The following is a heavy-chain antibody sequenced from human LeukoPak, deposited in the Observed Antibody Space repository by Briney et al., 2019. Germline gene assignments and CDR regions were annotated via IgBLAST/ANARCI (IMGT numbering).Heavy chain of an antibody. D-gene: IGHD6-19*01. CDR2: ISGSGGST. Sequence: GGSLRLSCAASGFTFSSYAMSWVRQAPGKGLEWVSVISGSGGSTYYADSVKGRFTISRDNSKNALYLQVNSLRAEDTAVYYCARSRSLIAVAGTGFDYWGQGTLVTVSS. CDR1: GFTFSSYA. J-gene: IGHJ4*02. V-gene: IGHV3-23*01. CDR3: ARSRSLIAVAGTGFDY.